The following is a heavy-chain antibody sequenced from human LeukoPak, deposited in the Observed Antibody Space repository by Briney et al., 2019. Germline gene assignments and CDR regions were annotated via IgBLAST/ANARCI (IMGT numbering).Heavy chain of an antibody. CDR3: AREGAIPGSTVPRGYFDY. D-gene: IGHD4-17*01. V-gene: IGHV3-30-3*01. Sequence: GGSLRLSCAASGFTFSSYAMHWVRQAPGKGLEWVAVISYDGSNKYYAGSVKGRFTISRDNSKNTLYLQMNSLRAEDTAVYYCAREGAIPGSTVPRGYFDYWGQGTLVTVFS. J-gene: IGHJ4*02. CDR2: ISYDGSNK. CDR1: GFTFSSYA.